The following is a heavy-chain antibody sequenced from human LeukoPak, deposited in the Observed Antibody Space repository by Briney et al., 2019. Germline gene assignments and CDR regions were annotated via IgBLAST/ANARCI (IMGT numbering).Heavy chain of an antibody. CDR1: GGSISSYY. V-gene: IGHV4-59*01. D-gene: IGHD6-13*01. CDR2: IYYSGST. J-gene: IGHJ4*02. CDR3: ASGAKFSSSWYSFDY. Sequence: SETLFLTCTVSGGSISSYYWSWIRQPPGKGLEWIGYIYYSGSTNYSPSLKSRVTISVDTSKNQFSLKLSSVTAADTAVYYCASGAKFSSSWYSFDYWGQGTLVTVSS.